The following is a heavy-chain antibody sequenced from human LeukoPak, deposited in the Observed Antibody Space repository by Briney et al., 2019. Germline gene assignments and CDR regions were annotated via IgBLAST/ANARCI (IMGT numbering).Heavy chain of an antibody. CDR1: GGSISSSSYY. CDR2: IYYSGST. D-gene: IGHD3-3*01. J-gene: IGHJ5*02. V-gene: IGHV4-39*07. CDR3: ARLEAIKSTIFGVAPEYNWFDP. Sequence: PSETLSLTCTVSGGSISSSSYYWGWIRQPPGKGLEWIGSIYYSGSTYYNPSLKSRVTISVDTSKNQFSLKLSSVTAADTAVYYCARLEAIKSTIFGVAPEYNWFDPWGQGTLVTVSS.